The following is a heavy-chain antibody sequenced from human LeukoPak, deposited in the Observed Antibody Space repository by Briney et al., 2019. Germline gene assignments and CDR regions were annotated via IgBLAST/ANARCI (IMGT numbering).Heavy chain of an antibody. CDR1: GYTFTGYH. Sequence: ASVKVSCKASGYTFTGYHMHWVRQAPGQGLEWMGWINPNSGGTNYAQKFQGRVTMTRDTSISTAYMELSRLRSDDTAVYYCARGGGVGATGAFDIWGQGTMVTVSS. V-gene: IGHV1-2*02. CDR3: ARGGGVGATGAFDI. D-gene: IGHD1-26*01. CDR2: INPNSGGT. J-gene: IGHJ3*02.